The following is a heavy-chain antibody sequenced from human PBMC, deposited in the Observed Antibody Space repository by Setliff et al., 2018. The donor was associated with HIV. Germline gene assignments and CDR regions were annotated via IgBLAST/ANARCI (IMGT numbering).Heavy chain of an antibody. D-gene: IGHD3-16*01. CDR2: IYSDGRT. V-gene: IGHV3-53*01. Sequence: GGSLRLSCAASGFTVSDTHMTWVRQAPGKGLEWVSFIYSDGRTYYAESVKGRFTISRDDSKNTLYLQMHSLRVDDTAAYYCTKGVKWLDPWGQGIQVTSPQ. CDR3: TKGVKWLDP. CDR1: GFTVSDTH. J-gene: IGHJ5*02.